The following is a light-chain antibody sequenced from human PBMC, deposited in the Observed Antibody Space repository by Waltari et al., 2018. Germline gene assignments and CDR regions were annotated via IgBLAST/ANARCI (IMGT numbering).Light chain of an antibody. J-gene: IGLJ3*02. CDR3: TSPTSSRTWV. Sequence: QSALTQPASVSGSPGQSITISCTGTSSDGGGYNYVSWYQHLPGTAPKVMIYEVNNRPSGVSNRFSGSKSGNTASLTISGLQAEDEADYYCTSPTSSRTWVFGGGTKLTVL. CDR2: EVN. V-gene: IGLV2-14*01. CDR1: SSDGGGYNY.